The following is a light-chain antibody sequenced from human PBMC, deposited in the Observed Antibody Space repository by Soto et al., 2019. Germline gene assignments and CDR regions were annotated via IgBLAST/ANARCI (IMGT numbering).Light chain of an antibody. J-gene: IGLJ2*01. CDR3: QSYDSSLSVV. Sequence: QSVLTQPPSVSGPPGQRVTISCTGSSSNIGAGYNVHWYQQLPGTAPKLLIYGNINRPSGVPDRFSGSKSGTSASLAITGLQAEDEADYYCQSYDSSLSVVFGGGTKLTVL. V-gene: IGLV1-40*01. CDR2: GNI. CDR1: SSNIGAGYN.